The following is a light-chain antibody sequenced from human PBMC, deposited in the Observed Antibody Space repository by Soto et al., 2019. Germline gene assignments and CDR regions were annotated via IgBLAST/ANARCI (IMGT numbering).Light chain of an antibody. J-gene: IGKJ5*01. CDR1: ESLLSSGGETY. CDR3: MQSTQLPLT. Sequence: DIVISQTPLSLSVTPGQPGSIACSSSESLLSSGGETYLFWYLQRPGQSPQLLIYEVSNRISAVPDRFSGSGSGTDFTLKISRVEAEDAGVYYCMQSTQLPLTFGQGTRMEIK. CDR2: EVS. V-gene: IGKV2D-29*02.